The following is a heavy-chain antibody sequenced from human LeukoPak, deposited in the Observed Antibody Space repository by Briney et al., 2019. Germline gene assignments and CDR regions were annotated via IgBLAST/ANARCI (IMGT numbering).Heavy chain of an antibody. D-gene: IGHD6-6*01. CDR2: IDGGDGT. CDR3: AKVSPRCSSSHFTAAFDI. V-gene: IGHV3-23*01. Sequence: PGGSLRLSCVASGFTFTNYAMTWVRQAPGTGLEWVSTIDGGDGTWYADSVKGRFTISRDNSKNTLYLQMNSLRAEDTAVYYCAKVSPRCSSSHFTAAFDIWGQGTMVTVSS. CDR1: GFTFTNYA. J-gene: IGHJ3*02.